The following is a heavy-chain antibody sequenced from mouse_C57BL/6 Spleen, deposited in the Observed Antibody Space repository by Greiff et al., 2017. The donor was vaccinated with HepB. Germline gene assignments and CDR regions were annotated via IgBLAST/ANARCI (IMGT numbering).Heavy chain of an antibody. D-gene: IGHD1-1*01. V-gene: IGHV1-69*01. J-gene: IGHJ2*01. CDR2: IDPSDSYT. CDR3: ARTVSYGSSFDY. Sequence: VQLQQSGAELVMPGASVKLSCKASGYTFTSYWMHWVKQRPGQGLEWIGEIDPSDSYTNYNQKFKGKSTLTVDKSSSTAYMQLSSLTSEDSAVYYCARTVSYGSSFDYWGQGTTLTVSS. CDR1: GYTFTSYW.